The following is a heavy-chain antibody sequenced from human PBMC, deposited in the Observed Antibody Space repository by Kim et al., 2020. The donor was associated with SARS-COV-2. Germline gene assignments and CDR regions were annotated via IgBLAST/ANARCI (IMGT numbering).Heavy chain of an antibody. CDR1: GDSMGRSNYY. Sequence: SETLSLTCTVSGDSMGRSNYYWGWIRQPPGKGLEWIGSIYSIGTASYKPSLSSRVTMSVDTSKNQFSLSLRSVTAADTALYFCASLSVTPYSYSGMDVWGQGTTVTVSS. CDR3: ASLSVTPYSYSGMDV. V-gene: IGHV4-39*01. J-gene: IGHJ6*02. CDR2: IYSIGTA. D-gene: IGHD2-21*02.